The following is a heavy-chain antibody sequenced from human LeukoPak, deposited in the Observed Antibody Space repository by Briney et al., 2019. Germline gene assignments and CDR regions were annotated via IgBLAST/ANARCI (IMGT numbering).Heavy chain of an antibody. V-gene: IGHV4-59*08. J-gene: IGHJ4*02. Sequence: TETLSLTCTVSGGSISGYFWSWIRRPPGKGLEWIGYIYYSGTTNYNPSLKSRVTISVDTSKNQFSLKLSSMTAADTAVYYCARHYTTMDPFDYWGQGTLVTVSS. CDR1: GGSISGYF. D-gene: IGHD5-18*01. CDR2: IYYSGTT. CDR3: ARHYTTMDPFDY.